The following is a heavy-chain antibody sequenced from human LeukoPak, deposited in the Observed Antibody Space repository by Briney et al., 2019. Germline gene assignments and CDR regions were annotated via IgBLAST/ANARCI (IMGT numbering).Heavy chain of an antibody. Sequence: ETLSVTCTVSGGSLTSYYWSWVRQPPGEGLESIGYIHYTGSTNYNPSLKSPVTISVDTSKSQFSLKLISVTAADTAIYYCARGGYYGSGNDFRFDPWGQGTLVTVSS. V-gene: IGHV4-59*01. CDR2: IHYTGST. D-gene: IGHD3-10*01. CDR3: ARGGYYGSGNDFRFDP. CDR1: GGSLTSYY. J-gene: IGHJ5*02.